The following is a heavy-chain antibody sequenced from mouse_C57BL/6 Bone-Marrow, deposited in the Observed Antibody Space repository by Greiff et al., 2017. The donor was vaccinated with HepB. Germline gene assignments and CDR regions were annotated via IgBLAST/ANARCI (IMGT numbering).Heavy chain of an antibody. Sequence: EVKLVESGGGLVKPGGSLKLSCAASGFTFSDYGMSWVRQAPEKGLEWVAYISSGGSNIYYADTVKGRFTISRDNAKNTLFLQMTNLRSEDTAMYYCARRSYPYYAMDYWGQGTSLTVSS. CDR2: ISSGGSNI. D-gene: IGHD1-1*01. J-gene: IGHJ4*01. CDR3: ARRSYPYYAMDY. CDR1: GFTFSDYG. V-gene: IGHV5-17*01.